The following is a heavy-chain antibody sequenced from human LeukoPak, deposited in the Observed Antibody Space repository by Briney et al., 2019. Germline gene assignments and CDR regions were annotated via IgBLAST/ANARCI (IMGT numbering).Heavy chain of an antibody. V-gene: IGHV3-23*01. CDR1: GFTVSSNY. CDR2: ISGSGATA. D-gene: IGHD3-10*01. Sequence: GGSLRLSCAASGFTVSSNYMSWVRQAPGKGLEWVSAISGSGATAYYADSVRGRFIISRDKSKNTLDLQMNSLRAEDTAVYYCARNYGSGSYYPIDYWGQGILVTVSS. J-gene: IGHJ4*02. CDR3: ARNYGSGSYYPIDY.